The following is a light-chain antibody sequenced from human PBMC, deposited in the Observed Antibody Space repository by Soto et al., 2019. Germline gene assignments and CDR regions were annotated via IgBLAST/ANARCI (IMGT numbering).Light chain of an antibody. Sequence: EIVLTQSPGTLSLSPGERATLSSRASQSVSSNYLAWYQQKPGQAPRLLIYGASSRATDIPDRFSGSGSGTDFTLTISRLEPEDFAVYYCQQYGNSPMYTFGQGTKLEIK. J-gene: IGKJ2*01. CDR2: GAS. CDR3: QQYGNSPMYT. V-gene: IGKV3-20*01. CDR1: QSVSSNY.